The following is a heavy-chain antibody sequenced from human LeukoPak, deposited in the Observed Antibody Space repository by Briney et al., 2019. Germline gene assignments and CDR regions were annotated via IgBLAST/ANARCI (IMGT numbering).Heavy chain of an antibody. D-gene: IGHD3-3*01. J-gene: IGHJ4*02. CDR3: ARVYDFLSGYVDY. Sequence: HPSETLSLTCTVYGGSISSSSYYWGWIRQPPGKGLEWIGSIYYSGSTYYNPSLKSRVTISVDTSKNQFSLKLSSVTAADTAVYYCARVYDFLSGYVDYWGQGTLVTVSS. V-gene: IGHV4-39*07. CDR2: IYYSGST. CDR1: GGSISSSSYY.